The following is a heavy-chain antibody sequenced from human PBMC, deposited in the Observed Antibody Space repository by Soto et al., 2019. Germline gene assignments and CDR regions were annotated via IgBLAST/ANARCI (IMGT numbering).Heavy chain of an antibody. Sequence: GGSLRLSCEASGFTFNTYSMHWVRQPPGKGLEWLAAIWYDGTQKYYADSVKGRFIISRDNSKKTLYLEMNSLRAEDTAVYYCARAVPYIYGSGSHRYGMDVWGQGTTVTVSS. V-gene: IGHV3-33*01. CDR1: GFTFNTYS. CDR2: IWYDGTQK. D-gene: IGHD3-10*01. J-gene: IGHJ6*02. CDR3: ARAVPYIYGSGSHRYGMDV.